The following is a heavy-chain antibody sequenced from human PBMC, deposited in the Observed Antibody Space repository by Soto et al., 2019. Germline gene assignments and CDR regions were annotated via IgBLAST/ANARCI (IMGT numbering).Heavy chain of an antibody. D-gene: IGHD6-13*01. Sequence: SETLSLTCAVYGGSFSGYYWGWIRQPPGKGLEWIGEINYSGSTNYNPSLKSRVTISVDTSKNQFSLKLSSVTATDTAVYYCARRYSSAFDIWGQGTMVTVSS. J-gene: IGHJ3*02. CDR1: GGSFSGYY. CDR3: ARRYSSAFDI. CDR2: INYSGST. V-gene: IGHV4-34*01.